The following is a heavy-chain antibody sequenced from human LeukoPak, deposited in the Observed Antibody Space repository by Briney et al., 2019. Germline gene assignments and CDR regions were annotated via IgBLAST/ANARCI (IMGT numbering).Heavy chain of an antibody. V-gene: IGHV3-53*01. CDR2: IYSGGNA. J-gene: IGHJ4*02. CDR3: ARSQPKYSSSSYYFDY. Sequence: GGSLRLSCAASGFIVSSNYMSWVRQAPGKGLEWVSVIYSGGNAYYADSVKGRFTISRDNAKNSLYLQMNSLRAEDTAVYYCARSQPKYSSSSYYFDYWGQGTLVTVSS. CDR1: GFIVSSNY. D-gene: IGHD6-6*01.